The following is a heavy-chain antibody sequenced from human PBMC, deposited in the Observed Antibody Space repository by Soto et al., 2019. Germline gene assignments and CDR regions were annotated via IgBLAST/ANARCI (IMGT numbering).Heavy chain of an antibody. CDR2: ISGSGDST. D-gene: IGHD3-22*01. Sequence: PGGSLRLSCAASGFTFSNYAMSWVRQAPGKGLEWVSAISGSGDSTYYADSVKGRFTISRDNSKNSLYLQMNSLRVEDTAVYYCARGDYYDTSGPFSDAFDIWGQGTMVTVSS. J-gene: IGHJ3*02. V-gene: IGHV3-23*01. CDR1: GFTFSNYA. CDR3: ARGDYYDTSGPFSDAFDI.